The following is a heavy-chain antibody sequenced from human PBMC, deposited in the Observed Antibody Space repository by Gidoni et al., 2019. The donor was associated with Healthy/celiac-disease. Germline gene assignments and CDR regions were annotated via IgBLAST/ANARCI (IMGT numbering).Heavy chain of an antibody. V-gene: IGHV1-2*04. CDR1: GYTFTGYY. CDR2: INPNSGGT. CDR3: ARGQRGYCSGGSCQGYNWFDP. J-gene: IGHJ5*02. Sequence: QVQLVQSGAEVKKPGASVKVSCKASGYTFTGYYMHWVRQAPGQGLEWMGWINPNSGGTNYAQKFQGWVTMTRDTSISTAYMELSRLRSDDTAVYYCARGQRGYCSGGSCQGYNWFDPWGQGTLVTVSS. D-gene: IGHD2-15*01.